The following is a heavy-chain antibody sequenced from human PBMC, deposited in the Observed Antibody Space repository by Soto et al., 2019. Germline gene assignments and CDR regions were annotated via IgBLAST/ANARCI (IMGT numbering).Heavy chain of an antibody. CDR3: ASLSARHDLFDP. CDR1: GYTFTGYY. J-gene: IGHJ5*02. Sequence: GPVKVSCKASGYTFTGYYMHWVRQAPGQGLEWMGWINPNSGGTNYAQKFQGRVTMTRDTSISTANMELSRLRSDDTAVYYWASLSARHDLFDPCGQGTLVIVSS. CDR2: INPNSGGT. V-gene: IGHV1-2*02. D-gene: IGHD6-6*01.